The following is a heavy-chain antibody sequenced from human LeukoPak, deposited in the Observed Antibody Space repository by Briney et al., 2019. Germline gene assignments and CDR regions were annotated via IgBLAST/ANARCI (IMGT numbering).Heavy chain of an antibody. V-gene: IGHV3-43*01. CDR3: AKDLTVTTDYYYGMDV. J-gene: IGHJ6*02. Sequence: PGGSLRLSCAASGFTFDDYTMHWVRQAPGKGLEWVSLISWDGGSTCYADSVKGRFTISRDNSRNSLYLQMNSLRTEDTALYYCAKDLTVTTDYYYGMDVWGQGTTVTVSS. CDR2: ISWDGGST. CDR1: GFTFDDYT. D-gene: IGHD4-17*01.